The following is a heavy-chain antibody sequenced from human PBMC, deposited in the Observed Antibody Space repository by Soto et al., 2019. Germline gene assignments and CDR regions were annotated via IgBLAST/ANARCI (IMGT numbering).Heavy chain of an antibody. Sequence: ASVKVSCKASGYTFTSYGISWVRQAPGQGLEWMGWISAYNGNTNYAQKLQGRVTMTTDTSTSTAYMELRSLRSDDTAVYYCARDRMTYDFWSGYALADYYYGMDVWGQGTTVTVS. CDR3: ARDRMTYDFWSGYALADYYYGMDV. CDR2: ISAYNGNT. D-gene: IGHD3-3*01. J-gene: IGHJ6*02. V-gene: IGHV1-18*01. CDR1: GYTFTSYG.